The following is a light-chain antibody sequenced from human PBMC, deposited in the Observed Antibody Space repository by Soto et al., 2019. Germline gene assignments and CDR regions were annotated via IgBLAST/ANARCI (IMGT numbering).Light chain of an antibody. Sequence: QSALTQPASVSGSPGQSITISCTGTSSDVGSYYLVSWYQQHPDKAPKLMIYEVTNRPSGVSNRFSGSKSGNTASLTISGLQAEDDADYYCSSFTSRFTFNYIFGTGTKLTVL. CDR2: EVT. V-gene: IGLV2-14*02. CDR3: SSFTSRFTFNYI. CDR1: SSDVGSYYL. J-gene: IGLJ1*01.